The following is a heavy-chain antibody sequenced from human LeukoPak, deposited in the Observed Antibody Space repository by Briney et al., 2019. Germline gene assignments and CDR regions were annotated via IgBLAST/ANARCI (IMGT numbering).Heavy chain of an antibody. J-gene: IGHJ3*02. CDR3: ARASVAATSGSAFDI. D-gene: IGHD6-19*01. CDR2: ISSSSYI. CDR1: GFTFSSYA. Sequence: GGSLRLSCAASGFTFSSYAMSWVRQAPGKGLEWVSSISSSSYIYHAESVQGRFTISRDNAKNSLYLQMNSLRVEETAVYHCARASVAATSGSAFDIWGQGTMVTVSS. V-gene: IGHV3-21*01.